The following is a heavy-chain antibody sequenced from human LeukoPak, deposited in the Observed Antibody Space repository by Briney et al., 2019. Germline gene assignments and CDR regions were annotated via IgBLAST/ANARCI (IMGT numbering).Heavy chain of an antibody. CDR2: LYYSGTT. J-gene: IGHJ4*02. CDR3: ARHYYDSSGSRRDYYFDY. V-gene: IGHV4-39*01. CDR1: GGSISSSSDY. D-gene: IGHD3-22*01. Sequence: PSETLSLTCTVSGGSISSSSDYWGWIRQPPGKGQEYIGSLYYSGTTYYNPSLKSRVSMSVDMSKNQFSLKLSSVTAADTAVYYCARHYYDSSGSRRDYYFDYWGQGTLVTVSS.